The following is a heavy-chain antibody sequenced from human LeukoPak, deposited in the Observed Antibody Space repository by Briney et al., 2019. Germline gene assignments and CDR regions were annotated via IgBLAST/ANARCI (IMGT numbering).Heavy chain of an antibody. V-gene: IGHV4-34*01. Sequence: PSETLSLTCAVYGGSFSGYYWSWIRQPPGKGLEWIGEINHSGSTNYNPSLKSRVTISVDTSKNQFSLKLSSVTAADTAVYYCARYPRNLRGSSSSSTVAPWGQGTLVTVSS. CDR3: ARYPRNLRGSSSSSTVAP. CDR1: GGSFSGYY. J-gene: IGHJ5*02. CDR2: INHSGST. D-gene: IGHD6-13*01.